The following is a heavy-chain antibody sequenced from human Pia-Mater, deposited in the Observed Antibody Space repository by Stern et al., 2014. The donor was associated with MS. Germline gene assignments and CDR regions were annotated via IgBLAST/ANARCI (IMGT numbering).Heavy chain of an antibody. V-gene: IGHV5-51*01. CDR2: IYPGDSDS. Sequence: EVQLVQSGVEVKKPGESLKISCEASGYRFSDNWIGWVRQMPGKGLEWIGMIYPGDSDSRYNPSVQGQVTISAEKSTNTAFLQWDSLKASDTAIYYCARHQSNLVNWFDTWGQGTPVTVSS. CDR3: ARHQSNLVNWFDT. CDR1: GYRFSDNW. D-gene: IGHD2-21*01. J-gene: IGHJ5*02.